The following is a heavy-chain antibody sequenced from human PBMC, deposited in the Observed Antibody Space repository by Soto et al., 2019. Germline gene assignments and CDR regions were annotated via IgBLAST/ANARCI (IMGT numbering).Heavy chain of an antibody. D-gene: IGHD6-13*01. CDR3: AHIGVSRWFDL. V-gene: IGHV2-5*02. Sequence: QSGPQLVNHTQTLTLPCTCSGFSLSTSGVGVGWIRQPPGKALEWLALIYWDDDKRYSPSLKTRLTITKDTSKNQVVLTMINMDPVDTATYSCAHIGVSRWFDLWGQGTLVTVSS. J-gene: IGHJ4*02. CDR1: GFSLSTSGVG. CDR2: IYWDDDK.